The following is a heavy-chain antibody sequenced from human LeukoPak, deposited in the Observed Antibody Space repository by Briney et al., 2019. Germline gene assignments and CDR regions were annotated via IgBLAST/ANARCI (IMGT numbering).Heavy chain of an antibody. CDR1: GFTFSSYS. V-gene: IGHV3-21*01. J-gene: IGHJ4*02. Sequence: GGSLRLSCAASGFTFSSYSMNWVRQAPGKGLEWVSSISSSSSYIYYADSVKGRFTISRDNSKSMVYLQMNSLRAEDTAVYYCARDSMVRGATGPFFDYWGQGTLVTVSS. D-gene: IGHD3-10*01. CDR3: ARDSMVRGATGPFFDY. CDR2: ISSSSSYI.